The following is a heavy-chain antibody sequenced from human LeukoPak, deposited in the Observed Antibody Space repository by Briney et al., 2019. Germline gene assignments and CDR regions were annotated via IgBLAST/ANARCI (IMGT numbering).Heavy chain of an antibody. CDR1: GFTFSSYS. CDR2: ISGSGDTT. V-gene: IGHV3-23*01. J-gene: IGHJ3*01. D-gene: IGHD1-26*01. Sequence: SGGSLGLSCAASGFTFSSYSMSWVRQAPGKGLEWVSLISGSGDTTNYADSVKGRFTISRNNSKNTLYLQMNSLGADDTAVYYCAKAFQRGWERDAFAFWGQGTLVTVSS. CDR3: AKAFQRGWERDAFAF.